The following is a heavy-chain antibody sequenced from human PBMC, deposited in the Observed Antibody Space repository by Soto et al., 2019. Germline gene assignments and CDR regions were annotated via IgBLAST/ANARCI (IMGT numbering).Heavy chain of an antibody. CDR3: ARPHGGSSGWDNWFDP. Sequence: QVPLQESGPGLVKPSETLSLTCTVSGGSISSYYWSWIRQPPGKGLEWIGYIYYSGSTNYNPSLKSRVTISVDTSKNQFSLKLSSVTAADTAVYYCARPHGGSSGWDNWFDPWGQGTLVTVSS. CDR1: GGSISSYY. V-gene: IGHV4-59*01. D-gene: IGHD6-25*01. CDR2: IYYSGST. J-gene: IGHJ5*02.